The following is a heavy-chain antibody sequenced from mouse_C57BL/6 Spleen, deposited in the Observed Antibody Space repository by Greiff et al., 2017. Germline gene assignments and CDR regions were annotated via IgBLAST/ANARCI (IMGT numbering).Heavy chain of an antibody. CDR3: ARWRDGRYFDV. Sequence: VQLQQSGAELVKPGASVKISCKASGYAFRSYWMNWVKQRPGKGLEWIGQIYPGDGDTNYNGKFKGKATLTADKSSSTAYMQLSSLTSEDSAVYFCARWRDGRYFDVWGTGTTVTVSS. CDR2: IYPGDGDT. V-gene: IGHV1-80*01. D-gene: IGHD2-3*01. CDR1: GYAFRSYW. J-gene: IGHJ1*03.